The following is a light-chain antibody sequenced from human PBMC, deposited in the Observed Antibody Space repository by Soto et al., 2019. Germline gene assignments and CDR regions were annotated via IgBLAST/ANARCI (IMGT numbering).Light chain of an antibody. J-gene: IGKJ1*01. CDR3: QEFSSRSGT. CDR1: QSIGSW. CDR2: KAS. Sequence: IRMPMSPATVSASVGDRVTITCRAGQSIGSWLAWYQQKPGKAPNLLIYKASTLESGVPSRFSGSGSGTEFTLTISSLQPDDFATYYCQEFSSRSGTFGQGTKV. V-gene: IGKV1-5*03.